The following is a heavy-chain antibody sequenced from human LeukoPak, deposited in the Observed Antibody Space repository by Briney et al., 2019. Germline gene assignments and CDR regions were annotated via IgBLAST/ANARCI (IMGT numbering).Heavy chain of an antibody. J-gene: IGHJ4*02. Sequence: PSETLSLTCTVSGYSISSGYYWGWIRRPPGKGLEWIGSIYHSGSTYYNPSLKSRVTISVDTSKNQFSLKLSSVTAADTAVYYCARDFFYSSSSPFDYWGQGTLVTVSS. V-gene: IGHV4-38-2*02. CDR1: GYSISSGYY. CDR2: IYHSGST. CDR3: ARDFFYSSSSPFDY. D-gene: IGHD6-6*01.